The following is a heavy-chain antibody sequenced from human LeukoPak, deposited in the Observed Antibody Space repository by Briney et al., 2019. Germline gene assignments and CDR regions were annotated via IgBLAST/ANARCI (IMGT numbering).Heavy chain of an antibody. CDR3: ARAQIAARRYVDY. D-gene: IGHD6-6*01. Sequence: PSETLSLTCTVSGGSFSSGSYYWSWIRQPAGKGLEWIGRIYTSGSTNYNPSLKSRVTISVDTSKNQFSLKLSSVTAADTAVYYCARAQIAARRYVDYWGQGTLVTVSS. CDR2: IYTSGST. V-gene: IGHV4-61*02. J-gene: IGHJ4*02. CDR1: GGSFSSGSYY.